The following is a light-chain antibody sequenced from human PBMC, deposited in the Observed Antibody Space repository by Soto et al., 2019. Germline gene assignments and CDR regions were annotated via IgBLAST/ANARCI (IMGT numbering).Light chain of an antibody. CDR3: GSYTGSIYV. CDR1: SSDVGGYEF. J-gene: IGLJ1*01. CDR2: EVS. Sequence: QSALTQPVSVSGSPGQSITISCTGTSSDVGGYEFVSWYQQHPGKAPKLMIYEVSNRPSGVSSRFSGSKSGNTASLTISGLQAEDEADYYCGSYTGSIYVFGTGTKVTVL. V-gene: IGLV2-14*01.